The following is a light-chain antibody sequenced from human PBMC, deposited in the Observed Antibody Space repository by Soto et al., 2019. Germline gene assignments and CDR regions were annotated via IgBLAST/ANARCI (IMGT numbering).Light chain of an antibody. CDR1: SSDVGGYNY. CDR3: TSYTSRNTYV. J-gene: IGLJ1*01. CDR2: EVN. Sequence: QSALTQPASVSGSPGQSITISCTGTSSDVGGYNYVSWYQQHPGKAPKLIIYEVNNRPSGVSNRFSGSKSGNTASLTISGLQPEDEADYYCTSYTSRNTYVFGSGTKVTVL. V-gene: IGLV2-14*01.